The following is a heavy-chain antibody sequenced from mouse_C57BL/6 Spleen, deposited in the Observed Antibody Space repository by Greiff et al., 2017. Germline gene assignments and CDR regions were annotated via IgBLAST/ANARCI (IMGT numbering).Heavy chain of an antibody. V-gene: IGHV3-6*01. CDR2: ISYDGSN. D-gene: IGHD2-2*01. Sequence: DVQLQESGPGLVKPSQSLSLTCSVTGYSITSGYYWNWIRQFPGNKLEWMGYISYDGSNNYNPSLKNRISITRDTTKNQFFLKLNSVTTEDTATYYCARGGGYDGFAYWGQGTLVTVSA. CDR3: ARGGGYDGFAY. CDR1: GYSITSGYY. J-gene: IGHJ3*01.